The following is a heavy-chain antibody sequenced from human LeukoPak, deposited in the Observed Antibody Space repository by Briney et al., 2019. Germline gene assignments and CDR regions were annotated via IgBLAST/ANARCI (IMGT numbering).Heavy chain of an antibody. CDR1: GGSFSNYY. CDR2: INHSGTI. CDR3: ARVPPEDSDNNDSYDAFDI. J-gene: IGHJ3*02. V-gene: IGHV4-34*01. Sequence: SETLSLTCAVSGGSFSNYYWTWIRQPPGKGLEWIGEINHSGTINYSPSLKSRVTMSVDTSKNQFSLNVTSVTAADTAVYYYARVPPEDSDNNDSYDAFDIWGQGTMVTVSS. D-gene: IGHD3-22*01.